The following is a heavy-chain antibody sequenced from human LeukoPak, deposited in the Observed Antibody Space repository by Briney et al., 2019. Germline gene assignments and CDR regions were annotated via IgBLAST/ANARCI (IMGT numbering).Heavy chain of an antibody. CDR1: GYSISSGYY. V-gene: IGHV4-38-2*01. Sequence: PSETLSLTCAVSGYSISSGYYWGWIRPPPGKGLEWIGSSYHSGSTYYNPSLKSRVTISVDTSKNQFSLNLSSVTAADTAVYYCARGVAAAGTNYFDYWGQGTLVTVSS. CDR2: SYHSGST. D-gene: IGHD6-13*01. CDR3: ARGVAAAGTNYFDY. J-gene: IGHJ4*02.